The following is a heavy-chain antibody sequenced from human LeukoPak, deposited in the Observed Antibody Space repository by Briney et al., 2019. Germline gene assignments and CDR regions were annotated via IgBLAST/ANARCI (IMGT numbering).Heavy chain of an antibody. CDR3: ARGTRPICSGGSCYSRLYYYYYMDV. V-gene: IGHV3-21*01. Sequence: PGGSLRLSCAASGFTFSSYSMNWVRQAPGKGLEWVSSISSSSSYIYYADSVKGRFTISRDNAKNSLYLQMNSLRAEDTAVYYCARGTRPICSGGSCYSRLYYYYYMDVWGKGTTVTVSS. D-gene: IGHD2-15*01. CDR2: ISSSSSYI. CDR1: GFTFSSYS. J-gene: IGHJ6*03.